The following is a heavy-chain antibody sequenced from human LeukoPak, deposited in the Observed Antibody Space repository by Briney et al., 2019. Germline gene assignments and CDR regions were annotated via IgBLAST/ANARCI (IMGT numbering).Heavy chain of an antibody. CDR3: ATGFWSGYFGPYYYYYGMDV. V-gene: IGHV1-46*01. D-gene: IGHD3-3*01. Sequence: ASVKVSCKASGYTFTSYYMHWVRQAPGQGLEWMGIINPSGGSTSYAQKFQGRVTMNRDTSTSTVYMELSSLRSEDTAVYYCATGFWSGYFGPYYYYYGMDVWGQGTTVTVSS. CDR2: INPSGGST. CDR1: GYTFTSYY. J-gene: IGHJ6*02.